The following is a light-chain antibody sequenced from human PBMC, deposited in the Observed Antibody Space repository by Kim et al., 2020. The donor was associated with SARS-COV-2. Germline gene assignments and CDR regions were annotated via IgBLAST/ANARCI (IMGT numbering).Light chain of an antibody. CDR3: SSYTSSSTL. V-gene: IGLV2-14*01. Sequence: QSALTQPASVSGSPGQSITISCTGTSSDVGGYNYVSWYQQHPGKAPKLMIYDVSKRPSGVSNRFSGSKSGNTASLTISGLQAEDEADDYCSSYTSSSTLFGGGTKL. J-gene: IGLJ3*02. CDR2: DVS. CDR1: SSDVGGYNY.